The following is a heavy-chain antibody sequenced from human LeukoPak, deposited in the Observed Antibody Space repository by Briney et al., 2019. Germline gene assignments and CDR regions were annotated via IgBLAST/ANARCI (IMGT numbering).Heavy chain of an antibody. J-gene: IGHJ4*02. V-gene: IGHV4-59*01. CDR2: IYYSGST. Sequence: SETLSLTCTVSGGSISSYYWSWIRQPPGKGLEWIGYIYYSGSTNYNPSLKSRVTRSVDTSKNQFSLKLSSVTAADTAVYYCARGGVGATPDYWGQGTLVTVSS. D-gene: IGHD1-26*01. CDR1: GGSISSYY. CDR3: ARGGVGATPDY.